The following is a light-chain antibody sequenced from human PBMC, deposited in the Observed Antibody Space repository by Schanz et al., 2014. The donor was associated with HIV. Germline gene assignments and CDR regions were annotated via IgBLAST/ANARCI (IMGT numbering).Light chain of an antibody. CDR1: SSDVGGYNY. V-gene: IGLV2-14*03. J-gene: IGLJ3*02. Sequence: QSALTQPASVSGSPGQSITISCTGTSSDVGGYNYVSWYQQHPGKAPKLMIYDVSNRPSGVSNRFSGSKSANTASLTISGLQAEDEADYYCSSYTTTNTWLFGGGTKLTVL. CDR3: SSYTTTNTWL. CDR2: DVS.